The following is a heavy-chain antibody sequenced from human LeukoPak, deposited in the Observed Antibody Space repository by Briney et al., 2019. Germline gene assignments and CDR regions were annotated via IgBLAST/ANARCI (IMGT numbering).Heavy chain of an antibody. Sequence: PSETLSLTCSVSGGSISSNYWTWIRQTPGKGLEGVGYVYISGSTNYNPSLKSRVTVSLDTSKNQFSLKLKSVTAADTAVYYCARDRSESVLTTYYHIFDFWGQGILVTVSS. CDR2: VYISGST. CDR1: GGSISSNY. V-gene: IGHV4-59*01. J-gene: IGHJ4*02. CDR3: ARDRSESVLTTYYHIFDF. D-gene: IGHD3-9*01.